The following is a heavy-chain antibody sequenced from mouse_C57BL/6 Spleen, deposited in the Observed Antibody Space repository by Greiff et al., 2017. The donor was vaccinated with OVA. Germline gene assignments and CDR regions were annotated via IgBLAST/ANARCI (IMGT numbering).Heavy chain of an antibody. CDR2: IDPANGNT. Sequence: VHVKQSVAELVRPGASVKLSCTASGFNIKNTYMHWVKQRPEQGLEWIGRIDPANGNTKYAPKFQGKATTTADTSSNTAYLQLSSLTSEDTAIYYCARDPDYYGSSYGGYAMDYWGQGTSVTVSS. V-gene: IGHV14-3*01. J-gene: IGHJ4*01. CDR3: ARDPDYYGSSYGGYAMDY. D-gene: IGHD1-1*01. CDR1: GFNIKNTY.